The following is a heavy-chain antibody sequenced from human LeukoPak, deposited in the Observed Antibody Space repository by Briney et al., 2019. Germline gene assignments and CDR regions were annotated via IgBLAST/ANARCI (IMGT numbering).Heavy chain of an antibody. CDR2: IYYSGST. J-gene: IGHJ3*02. D-gene: IGHD3-9*01. CDR3: ARDLEYDILTGQCAFDI. CDR1: GGSISSYY. V-gene: IGHV4-59*01. Sequence: SETLSLTCTVSGGSISSYYWSWIRQPPGKGLEWIGYIYYSGSTNYNPSLKSRVTISVDTSKNQFSLKLSSVTAADTAVYYCARDLEYDILTGQCAFDIWGQGTMVTVSS.